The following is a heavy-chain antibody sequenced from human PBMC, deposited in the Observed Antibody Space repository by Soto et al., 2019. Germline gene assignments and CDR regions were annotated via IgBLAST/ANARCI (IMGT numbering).Heavy chain of an antibody. J-gene: IGHJ3*02. CDR2: INHSVSN. V-gene: IGHV4-34*01. CDR3: ARGGSNDWQVAFDI. Sequence: PSETLSLTCIVSGGSFSTYYYNWIRQSPGKGLEWIGEINHSVSNNYSPSLKSRVTMSLDTSKNQFSLKLTSVTAADTAVYYCARGGSNDWQVAFDIWGQGTTVTVSS. D-gene: IGHD3-9*01. CDR1: GGSFSTYY.